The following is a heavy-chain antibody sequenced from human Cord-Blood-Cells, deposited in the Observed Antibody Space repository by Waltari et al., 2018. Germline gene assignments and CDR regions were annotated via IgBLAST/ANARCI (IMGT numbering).Heavy chain of an antibody. Sequence: VKVSCKASGGTFSSYAISWVRQAPGQGLEWMGGIIPIFGTANYAQKFQGRVTITADESTSTAYMELSSLRSEDTAVYYCARGRGYDILTGYCPYFDYWGQGTLVTVSS. J-gene: IGHJ4*02. CDR3: ARGRGYDILTGYCPYFDY. CDR2: IIPIFGTA. CDR1: GGTFSSYA. D-gene: IGHD3-9*01. V-gene: IGHV1-69*01.